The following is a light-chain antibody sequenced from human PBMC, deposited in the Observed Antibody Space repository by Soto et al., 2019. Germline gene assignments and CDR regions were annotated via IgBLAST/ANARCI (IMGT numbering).Light chain of an antibody. CDR3: QSCDSSLSGSGV. V-gene: IGLV1-40*01. J-gene: IGLJ1*01. CDR1: ISNIGAGYD. Sequence: QSVLTEPPSLSGAPGQRVTISCTGTISNIGAGYDVHWYQQFPGTAPKLLIYGNRNRPSGVPDRFSGSKSGTSASLAITGLQAEDEATYYCQSCDSSLSGSGVFGTGTKVNVL. CDR2: GNR.